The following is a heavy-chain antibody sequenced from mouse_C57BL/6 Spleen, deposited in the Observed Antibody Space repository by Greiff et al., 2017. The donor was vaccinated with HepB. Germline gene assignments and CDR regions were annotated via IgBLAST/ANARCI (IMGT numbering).Heavy chain of an antibody. D-gene: IGHD2-3*01. CDR2: IHPNSGST. V-gene: IGHV1-64*01. J-gene: IGHJ4*01. CDR1: GYTFTSYW. Sequence: QVQLQQPGAELVKPGASVKLSCKASGYTFTSYWMHWVKQRPGQGLEWIGMIHPNSGSTNYNEKFKSKATLTVDKSSSTAYMQLSSLTSEDSAVYYCARRDLYDGYYGCAMDYWGQGTSVTVSS. CDR3: ARRDLYDGYYGCAMDY.